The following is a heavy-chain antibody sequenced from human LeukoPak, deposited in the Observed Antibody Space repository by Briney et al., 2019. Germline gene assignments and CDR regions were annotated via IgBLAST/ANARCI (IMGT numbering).Heavy chain of an antibody. D-gene: IGHD3-10*01. CDR3: ARSLGWELLSSPFDY. J-gene: IGHJ4*02. CDR1: GFTFSTYA. V-gene: IGHV3-23*01. CDR2: IGGRGDST. Sequence: GGSLRLSCAASGFTFSTYAMTWVRQAPGKGLEWVSSIGGRGDSTYYADSVKGRFTVSRDNSRNTLYLQMNSLRAEDTAVYYCARSLGWELLSSPFDYWGQGTLVTVSS.